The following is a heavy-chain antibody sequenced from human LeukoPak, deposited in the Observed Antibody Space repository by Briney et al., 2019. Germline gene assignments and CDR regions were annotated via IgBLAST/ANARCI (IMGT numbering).Heavy chain of an antibody. CDR3: ARGVSEYYYDSSGYYTGSYDP. J-gene: IGHJ5*02. D-gene: IGHD3-22*01. CDR2: ISSDGSST. V-gene: IGHV3-74*01. CDR1: GFTFSDYW. Sequence: GGSLRLSCAASGFTFSDYWMHWARQAPGKGLVWVSRISSDGSSTSYADSVKGRFTVSRDNAKNTLYLQMNSLRAEDTAVYYCARGVSEYYYDSSGYYTGSYDPWGQGTLVTVSS.